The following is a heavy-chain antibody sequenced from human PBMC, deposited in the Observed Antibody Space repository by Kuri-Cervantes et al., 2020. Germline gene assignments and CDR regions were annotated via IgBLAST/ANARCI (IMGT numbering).Heavy chain of an antibody. V-gene: IGHV1-2*04. CDR1: GGTFSSYT. D-gene: IGHD6-13*01. J-gene: IGHJ4*02. CDR3: ARDRGSSTWYGWVDY. CDR2: INPNSGGT. Sequence: ASVKVSCKASGGTFSSYTISWVRQAPGQGLEWMGWINPNSGGTNYAQKFQDWVTMTRDTSISTAYMELSSLRSDDTAVYYCARDRGSSTWYGWVDYWGQGTLVTVSS.